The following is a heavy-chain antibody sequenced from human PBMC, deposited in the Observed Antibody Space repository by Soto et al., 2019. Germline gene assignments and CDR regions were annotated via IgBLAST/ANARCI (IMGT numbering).Heavy chain of an antibody. V-gene: IGHV1-2*04. CDR1: GYTFTGYY. J-gene: IGHJ3*02. CDR2: INPNSGGA. CDR3: ARGIAVAGLDDAFDI. Sequence: QVQLVQSGAEVKKPGASVKVSCKASGYTFTGYYMHWVRQAPGQGLEWMGWINPNSGGANYAQKFQGWVTMTRDTSISTAYMELSRLRSDDTAVYYCARGIAVAGLDDAFDIWGQGTMVTVSS. D-gene: IGHD6-19*01.